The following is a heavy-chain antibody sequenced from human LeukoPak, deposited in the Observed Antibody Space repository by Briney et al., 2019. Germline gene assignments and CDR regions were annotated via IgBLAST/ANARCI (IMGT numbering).Heavy chain of an antibody. Sequence: SVKVSCKASGGTFSSYAISWARQAPGQGLEWVGGIIPIFGTANYAQKFQGRVTITADESTSTAYMELSSLRSEDTAVYYCASQGSYRYTFYYYYGMDVWGQGTTVTVSS. D-gene: IGHD3-16*02. CDR3: ASQGSYRYTFYYYYGMDV. J-gene: IGHJ6*02. CDR2: IIPIFGTA. CDR1: GGTFSSYA. V-gene: IGHV1-69*13.